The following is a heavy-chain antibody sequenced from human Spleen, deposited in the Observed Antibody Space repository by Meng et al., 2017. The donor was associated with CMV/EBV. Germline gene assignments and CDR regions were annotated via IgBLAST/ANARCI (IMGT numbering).Heavy chain of an antibody. J-gene: IGHJ6*02. CDR3: ARDGTMVRGVTTQDYYYYGMDV. Sequence: GESLKISCAASGFGFSSYWMSWVRQTPGERLEWVANISEDGSEIFYVDSVKGRFTISRDNAKNSLFLQMSNLRAEDTAVYYCARDGTMVRGVTTQDYYYYGMDVWGQGTTVTVSS. CDR2: ISEDGSEI. D-gene: IGHD3-10*01. V-gene: IGHV3-7*01. CDR1: GFGFSSYW.